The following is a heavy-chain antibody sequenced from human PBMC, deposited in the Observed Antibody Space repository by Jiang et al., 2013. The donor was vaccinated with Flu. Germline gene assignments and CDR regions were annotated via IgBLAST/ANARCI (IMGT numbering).Heavy chain of an antibody. Sequence: PGLVKPSETLSLTCTVSGGSISSSSYYWGWIRQPPGKGLEWIGSIYYSGSTYYNPSLKSRVTISVDTSKNQFSLKLSSVTAADTAVYYCARRGGSGRSFDYWGQGTLVTVSS. CDR1: GGSISSSSYY. V-gene: IGHV4-39*01. J-gene: IGHJ4*02. D-gene: IGHD3-10*01. CDR3: ARRGGSGRSFDY. CDR2: IYYSGST.